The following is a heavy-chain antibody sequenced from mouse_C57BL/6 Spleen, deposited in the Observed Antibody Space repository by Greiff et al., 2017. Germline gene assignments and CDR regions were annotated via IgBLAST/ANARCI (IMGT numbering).Heavy chain of an antibody. V-gene: IGHV14-4*01. CDR1: GFNIKDDY. D-gene: IGHD1-1*01. CDR2: IDPENGDT. CDR3: TRNYYGSSYYFDY. Sequence: VQLQQSGAELVRPGASVKLSCTASGFNIKDDYMHWVKQRPEQGLEWIGWIDPENGDTEYASKFQGKATITADTSSNTAYLQLSSLTSEDTAVYYGTRNYYGSSYYFDYWGQGTTLTVSS. J-gene: IGHJ2*01.